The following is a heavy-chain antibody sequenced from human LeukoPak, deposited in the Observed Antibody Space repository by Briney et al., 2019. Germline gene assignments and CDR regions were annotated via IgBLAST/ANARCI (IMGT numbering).Heavy chain of an antibody. V-gene: IGHV3-30*02. J-gene: IGHJ3*02. D-gene: IGHD3-16*01. CDR2: IRYDGSNK. CDR3: ASLARLGDAFDI. Sequence: GGSLRLSRAASGFTFSSYGMHWVRQAPGKGLEWVAFIRYDGSNKYYADSVKGRFTISRDNSKNTLYLQMNSLRAEDTAVYYCASLARLGDAFDIWGQGTMVTVSS. CDR1: GFTFSSYG.